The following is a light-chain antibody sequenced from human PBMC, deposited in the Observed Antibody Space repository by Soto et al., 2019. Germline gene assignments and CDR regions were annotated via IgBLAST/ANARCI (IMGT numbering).Light chain of an antibody. J-gene: IGLJ7*01. CDR2: EVS. CDR1: SSDVGGYNY. V-gene: IGLV2-14*01. Sequence: QSALTQPASLSGSPGQSITISCTGTSSDVGGYNYVSWYQQHPGKAPKLMIYEVSNRPSGVSNRFSGSKSGNTASLTISGLQAEDEADYYCSSYTSSSTPLAVFGGGTQLTVL. CDR3: SSYTSSSTPLAV.